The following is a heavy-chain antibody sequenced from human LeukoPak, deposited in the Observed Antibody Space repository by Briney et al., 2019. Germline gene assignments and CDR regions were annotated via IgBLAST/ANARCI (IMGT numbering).Heavy chain of an antibody. CDR2: ISYTGGEI. J-gene: IGHJ3*02. D-gene: IGHD1-14*01. CDR3: ARQPGGTAAFDI. V-gene: IGHV4-61*10. CDR1: GGSISSGNYR. Sequence: SETLSLTCTVSGGSISSGNYRWSWIRQPAGKGLEWIGYISYTGGEINYNPSLKSRLTISVDTSKNQFSLMLTSVTAADTAVYYCARQPGGTAAFDIWAQGTMVTVSS.